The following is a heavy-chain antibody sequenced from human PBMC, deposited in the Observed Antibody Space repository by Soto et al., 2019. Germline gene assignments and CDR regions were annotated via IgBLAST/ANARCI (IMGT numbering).Heavy chain of an antibody. V-gene: IGHV4-39*01. J-gene: IGHJ4*02. CDR1: GGSISSSSYY. CDR2: IYYSGST. D-gene: IGHD3-10*01. Sequence: QLQLQESGPGLVKPSETLSLTCTVSGGSISSSSYYWGWIRQPPGKGLEWIGSIYYSGSTYYNPSLKSRVTISVDTSKNQFSLKLSSVTAADTAVYYCARLSVVRGVIFDYWGQGTLVTVSS. CDR3: ARLSVVRGVIFDY.